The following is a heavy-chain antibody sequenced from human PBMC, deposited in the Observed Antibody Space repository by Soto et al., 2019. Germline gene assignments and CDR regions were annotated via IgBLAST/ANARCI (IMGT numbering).Heavy chain of an antibody. D-gene: IGHD1-1*01. J-gene: IGHJ4*02. V-gene: IGHV4-34*01. CDR1: GGSFSGYY. Sequence: SETPSLTCVVYGGSFSGYYWSWIRQSPGTGLEWIGQINRSGSSSYNPSLKSRVTISVDTSKNQVSLKLSSVTAADTAVYFCARGPKWNDRRFDYWGLGTLVTFSS. CDR2: INRSGSS. CDR3: ARGPKWNDRRFDY.